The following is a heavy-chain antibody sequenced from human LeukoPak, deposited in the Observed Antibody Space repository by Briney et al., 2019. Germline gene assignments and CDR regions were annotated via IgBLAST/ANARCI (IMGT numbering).Heavy chain of an antibody. CDR2: IRYDGSNK. V-gene: IGHV3-30*02. Sequence: GGSLRLSCAASGFTFSSYGMHWVRQAPGKGLEWVAFIRYDGSNKYYADSVKGRFTISRDNAKNSLYLQMNSLRAEDTAVYYCARKAGTGIHYYYYMDVWGKGTTVTVSS. CDR1: GFTFSSYG. J-gene: IGHJ6*03. D-gene: IGHD6-13*01. CDR3: ARKAGTGIHYYYYMDV.